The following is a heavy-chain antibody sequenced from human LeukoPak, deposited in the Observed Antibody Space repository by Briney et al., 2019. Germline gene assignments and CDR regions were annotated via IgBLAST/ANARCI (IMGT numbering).Heavy chain of an antibody. J-gene: IGHJ4*02. V-gene: IGHV1-18*01. Sequence: ASVKVSCKASGYTFTSYGISWVRQAPGQGLEWMGWISAYNGNTNYAQKLQGRVTMTTDTSTSTAYMELSSLRSEDTAVYYCARASRDGYTEDYWGQGTLVTVSS. CDR2: ISAYNGNT. CDR3: ARASRDGYTEDY. D-gene: IGHD5-24*01. CDR1: GYTFTSYG.